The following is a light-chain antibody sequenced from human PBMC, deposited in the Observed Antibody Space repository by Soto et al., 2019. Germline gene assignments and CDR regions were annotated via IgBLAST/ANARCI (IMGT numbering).Light chain of an antibody. CDR3: QQYDSYPWT. CDR2: KAS. Sequence: DIQMTQPPSTLSASVGDRVTLTCRASQYISTWLAWYQQKPGKAPKLLIYKASDLQSGVPSRFSGSGSGTEFTLTISSLQPDDFATYYCQQYDSYPWTFGRGTEVE. CDR1: QYISTW. V-gene: IGKV1-5*03. J-gene: IGKJ1*01.